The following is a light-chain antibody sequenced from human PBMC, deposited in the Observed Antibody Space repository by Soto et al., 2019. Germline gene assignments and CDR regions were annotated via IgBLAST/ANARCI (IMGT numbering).Light chain of an antibody. Sequence: QSALTQPASVSGSPGQSITISCTGASSDVGGYNYVSWYQQHPGKAPKLMIFDVSNRPSGVSNRFSGSKSGYTASLTISGLRAEDEADYYCSSYTSISTLVFGGGTKVTVL. CDR1: SSDVGGYNY. CDR2: DVS. CDR3: SSYTSISTLV. J-gene: IGLJ2*01. V-gene: IGLV2-14*01.